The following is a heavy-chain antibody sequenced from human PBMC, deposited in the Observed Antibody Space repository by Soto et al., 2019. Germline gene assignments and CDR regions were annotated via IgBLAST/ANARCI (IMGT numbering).Heavy chain of an antibody. CDR2: INPNSGGT. Sequence: ASLKVSCKASGYTFTDYYMQWVRQAPGQGLEWMGWINPNSGGTNYAQKVQGWVTMTSDTSISTAYMELSRLRSDDTAVYYCARDEPRYYGSGSPLNYYYYGMDVWGQGTTVPVSS. CDR1: GYTFTDYY. J-gene: IGHJ6*02. V-gene: IGHV1-2*04. CDR3: ARDEPRYYGSGSPLNYYYYGMDV. D-gene: IGHD3-10*01.